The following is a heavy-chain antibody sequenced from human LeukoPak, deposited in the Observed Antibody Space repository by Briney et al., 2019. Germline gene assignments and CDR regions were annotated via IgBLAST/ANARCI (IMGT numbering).Heavy chain of an antibody. Sequence: GASVKVSCKASGYTFTSYDINWVRQATGQGLEWMGWMNPNSGNTGYAQKFQGRVTITRNTSISTAYMELSSLRSEDTAVYYCAGAYSSSWYWNWFDPWGQGTLVTVSS. V-gene: IGHV1-8*03. D-gene: IGHD6-13*01. CDR1: GYTFTSYD. J-gene: IGHJ5*02. CDR3: AGAYSSSWYWNWFDP. CDR2: MNPNSGNT.